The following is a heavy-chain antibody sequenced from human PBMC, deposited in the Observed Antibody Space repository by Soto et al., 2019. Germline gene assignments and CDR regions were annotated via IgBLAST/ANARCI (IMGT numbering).Heavy chain of an antibody. CDR1: GGSISSSSYY. Sequence: SETLSLTCTVSGGSISSSSYYWGWIRQPPGKGLEWIGSIYYSGSTYYNPSLKSRVTISVDTPKNQFSLKLSSVTAADTAFYYCAGGGSIVVATRRVMDVWGKGTTVTVSS. CDR2: IYYSGST. V-gene: IGHV4-39*01. D-gene: IGHD3-22*01. CDR3: AGGGSIVVATRRVMDV. J-gene: IGHJ6*03.